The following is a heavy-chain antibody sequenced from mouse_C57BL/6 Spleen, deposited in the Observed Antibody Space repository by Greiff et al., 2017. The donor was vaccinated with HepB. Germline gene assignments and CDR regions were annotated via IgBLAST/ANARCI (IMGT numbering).Heavy chain of an antibody. J-gene: IGHJ4*01. CDR3: ARYAMDY. V-gene: IGHV14-2*01. CDR2: IDPEDGET. Sequence: DVQLQESGAELVKPGASVKLSCTASGFNIKDYYMHWVKQRTEQGLEWIGRIDPEDGETKYAQKFQGKATITADTSSNTAYLQLSSLTSEDTAVYYCARYAMDYWGQGTSVTVSS. CDR1: GFNIKDYY.